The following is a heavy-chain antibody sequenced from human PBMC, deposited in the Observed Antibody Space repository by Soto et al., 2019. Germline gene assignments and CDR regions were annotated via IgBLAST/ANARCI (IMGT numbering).Heavy chain of an antibody. V-gene: IGHV3-23*01. CDR3: AKGNTSGWYFFDY. J-gene: IGHJ4*02. CDR2: ISGTGRST. CDR1: GFTFSDCA. Sequence: GGSLRLSCEASGFTFSDCAMSWVRQAPGKGLEWVSGISGTGRSTFYADSVKDRFTISRDDSKNTVYLQMTSLRAEDTAVYYCAKGNTSGWYFFDYWGQGTLVTVSS. D-gene: IGHD6-19*01.